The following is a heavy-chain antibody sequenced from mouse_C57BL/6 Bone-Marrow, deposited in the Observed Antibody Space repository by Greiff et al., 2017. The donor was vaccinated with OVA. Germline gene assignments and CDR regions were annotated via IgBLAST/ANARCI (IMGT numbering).Heavy chain of an antibody. CDR2: IYPRSGNT. V-gene: IGHV1-81*01. J-gene: IGHJ2*01. CDR1: GYTFQSYG. Sequence: VKLQESGAELARPGASVRLSCRASGYTFQSYGISWVKQRTGRGLEWIGEIYPRSGNTYYNEKFKGKATLTADKSSSTAYMELRSLTSEDSAVYFCARGLLYYFDYWGQGTTLTVSS. CDR3: ARGLLYYFDY.